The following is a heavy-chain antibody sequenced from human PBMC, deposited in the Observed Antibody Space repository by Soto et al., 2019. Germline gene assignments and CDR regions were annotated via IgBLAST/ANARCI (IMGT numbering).Heavy chain of an antibody. Sequence: GGSLRLSCAASGFTFSRYAMSWVRQAPGKGLEWVSAISAGGGGTYYSGSVKGRFTISRDNSNNTLFLQMNSLRAEDTAEYYCAKDSGWSPKSFDYWGQGTLVTVSS. CDR2: ISAGGGGT. D-gene: IGHD2-15*01. J-gene: IGHJ4*02. V-gene: IGHV3-23*01. CDR3: AKDSGWSPKSFDY. CDR1: GFTFSRYA.